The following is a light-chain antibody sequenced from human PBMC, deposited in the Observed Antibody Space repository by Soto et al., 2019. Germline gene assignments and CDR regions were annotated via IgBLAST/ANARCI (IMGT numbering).Light chain of an antibody. V-gene: IGKV3-20*01. CDR1: QSVSSTY. CDR3: QRYGSSRPWT. J-gene: IGKJ1*01. Sequence: EIVLTQSPGTLSLSPGDRATLSCRASQSVSSTYLSWYQQKPGQAPRLLIYGASSRATGIPDRFSGSGSGTDFTLTISRLEPEDFAVYYCQRYGSSRPWTFGQGTKVDIK. CDR2: GAS.